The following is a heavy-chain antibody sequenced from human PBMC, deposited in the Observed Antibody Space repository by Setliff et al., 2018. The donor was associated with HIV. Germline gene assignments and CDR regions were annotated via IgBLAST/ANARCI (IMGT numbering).Heavy chain of an antibody. CDR1: GFTFSSYW. CDR3: ARVSHYYYGMDV. J-gene: IGHJ6*02. Sequence: PGESLKISCAASGFTFSSYWMHWVRQAPGKGLVWVSRINSDGSSTSYADSVKGRFTISRDNAKNTLYLQMNSLRAEDTAVYYCARVSHYYYGMDVWGQGTTVTVSS. V-gene: IGHV3-74*01. CDR2: INSDGSST.